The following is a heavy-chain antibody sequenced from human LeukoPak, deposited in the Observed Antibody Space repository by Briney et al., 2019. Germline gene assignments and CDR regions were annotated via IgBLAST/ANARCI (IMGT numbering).Heavy chain of an antibody. CDR3: ARVFPPRGGSSWYGIGY. J-gene: IGHJ4*02. V-gene: IGHV1-2*02. CDR2: INPNSGGT. CDR1: GYTFTGYY. D-gene: IGHD6-13*01. Sequence: ASVKVSCKASGYTFTGYYMHWVRQAPGQGLEWMGWINPNSGGTNYAQRFQGRVTMTRDTSISTAYMELSRLRSDDTAVYYCARVFPPRGGSSWYGIGYWGQGTLVTVSS.